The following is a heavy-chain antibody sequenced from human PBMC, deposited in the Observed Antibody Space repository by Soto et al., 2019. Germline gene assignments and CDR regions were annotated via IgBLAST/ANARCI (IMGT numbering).Heavy chain of an antibody. V-gene: IGHV1-69*13. Sequence: GASVKVSCKASGGTFSSYAISWVRQAPGQGLEWMGGIIPIFGTANYAQKFQGRVTITADESTSTAYMELSSLRSEDTAVYYCARCPLLGYYYYGMDVWCQGTTVTVSS. CDR1: GGTFSSYA. J-gene: IGHJ6*02. CDR3: ARCPLLGYYYYGMDV. D-gene: IGHD2-8*02. CDR2: IIPIFGTA.